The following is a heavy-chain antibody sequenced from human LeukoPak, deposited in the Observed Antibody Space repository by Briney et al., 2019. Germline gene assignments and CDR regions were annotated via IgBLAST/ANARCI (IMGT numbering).Heavy chain of an antibody. D-gene: IGHD3-22*01. CDR3: ASYSTGYPYYFDY. J-gene: IGHJ4*02. CDR1: GGSLSNYY. CDR2: IYYSGST. V-gene: IGHV4-59*08. Sequence: PSETLSLACTVSGGSLSNYYWSWIRQPPGKGLEWIGYIYYSGSTNYNPSLKSRVTISVDTSKNQFSLKLSSVTAADTAVYYCASYSTGYPYYFDYWGQGTLVTVSS.